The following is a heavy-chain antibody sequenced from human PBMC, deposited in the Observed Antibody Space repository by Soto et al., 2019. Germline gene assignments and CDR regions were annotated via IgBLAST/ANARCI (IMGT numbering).Heavy chain of an antibody. D-gene: IGHD2-8*01. Sequence: SQTLSLTCAISGDSVSSNSAAWNWIRQSPSRGLEWLGRTYYRSKWYNDYAVSVKSRITINPDTSKNQFSLQLNSVTPEDTAVYYCARGGKICTNGVCSYPYYYYGMDVWGQGTTVTVSS. CDR3: ARGGKICTNGVCSYPYYYYGMDV. V-gene: IGHV6-1*01. CDR1: GDSVSSNSAA. CDR2: TYYRSKWYN. J-gene: IGHJ6*02.